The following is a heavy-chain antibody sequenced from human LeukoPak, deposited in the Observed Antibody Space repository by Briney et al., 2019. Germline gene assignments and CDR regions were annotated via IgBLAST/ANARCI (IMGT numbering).Heavy chain of an antibody. CDR1: GGSISGYY. J-gene: IGHJ5*02. CDR2: IYYSGST. CDR3: ARATTGTTNWFDP. Sequence: QASETLSLTCTVSGGSISGYYWSWIRQPPGKGLEWIGYIYYSGSTNYNPSLKSRVTISVDTSKNQYSLKLSPVTAADTAVYYCARATTGTTNWFDPWGKGTLVTVSS. V-gene: IGHV4-59*01. D-gene: IGHD1-1*01.